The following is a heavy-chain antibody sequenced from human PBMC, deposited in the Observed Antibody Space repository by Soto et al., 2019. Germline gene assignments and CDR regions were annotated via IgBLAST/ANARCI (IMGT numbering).Heavy chain of an antibody. J-gene: IGHJ6*02. Sequence: SGGSLRLSCAASGFTFSNYAMHWVRQAPGKGMEWVAVISYDGRNKYYADSVKGRFTISRDNSMNTMYLQVSSLRDEDTAMYYCAKVKYSSSTRTHYYYGMDVWGQGTTVTVSS. V-gene: IGHV3-30*18. CDR3: AKVKYSSSTRTHYYYGMDV. CDR2: ISYDGRNK. D-gene: IGHD6-6*01. CDR1: GFTFSNYA.